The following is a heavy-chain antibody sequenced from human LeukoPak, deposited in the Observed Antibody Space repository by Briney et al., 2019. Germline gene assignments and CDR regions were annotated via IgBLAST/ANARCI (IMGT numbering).Heavy chain of an antibody. CDR2: IGSNGIST. Sequence: GGSLRLSCAASGFTFSSYAMSWVRQAPGKGLEFVSSIGSNGISTHYADSVKGRFTISRDNSKNTLYLQMSSLSPEDTAMYYCVKISYSGGYYFDYWGQGTLVTVSS. CDR3: VKISYSGGYYFDY. D-gene: IGHD1-26*01. J-gene: IGHJ4*02. CDR1: GFTFSSYA. V-gene: IGHV3-64D*06.